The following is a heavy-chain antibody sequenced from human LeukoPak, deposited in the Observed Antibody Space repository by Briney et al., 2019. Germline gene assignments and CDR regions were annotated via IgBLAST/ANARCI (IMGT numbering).Heavy chain of an antibody. V-gene: IGHV4-61*02. CDR3: ARETYYDFWSDRNWFDP. CDR1: GGSISSGSYY. Sequence: PSETLPLTCTVSGGSISSGSYYWSWIRQPAGKGLEWIGRIYTSGSTNYNPSLKSRVTISVDTSKNQFSLKLSSVTAADTAVYYCARETYYDFWSDRNWFDPWGQGTLVTVSS. CDR2: IYTSGST. D-gene: IGHD3-3*01. J-gene: IGHJ5*02.